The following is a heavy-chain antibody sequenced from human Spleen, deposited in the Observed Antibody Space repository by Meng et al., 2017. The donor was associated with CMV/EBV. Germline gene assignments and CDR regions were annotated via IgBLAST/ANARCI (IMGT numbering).Heavy chain of an antibody. CDR2: TNHTGST. V-gene: IGHV4-34*01. CDR3: ARVENKDYYDSSGYYFREQRGWFDP. J-gene: IGHJ5*02. Sequence: WRCIRQPPGKVLEWSGETNHTGSTNYNPSLKGRVTISVDTSKNQFSLKLRSVPAADTAVYYCARVENKDYYDSSGYYFREQRGWFDPWGQGTLVPLSS. D-gene: IGHD3-22*01.